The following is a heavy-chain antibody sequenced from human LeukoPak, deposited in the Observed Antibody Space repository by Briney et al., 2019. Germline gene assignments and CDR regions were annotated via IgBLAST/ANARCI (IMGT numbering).Heavy chain of an antibody. Sequence: AASVKVSCKASGYTFTSYGISWVRRAPGQGLEWMGWISAYNGNTNYAQKLQGRVTMTTDTSTSTAYMELRSLRSDDTAVYYCARDHSSSWSDEYYFDYWGQGTLVTVSS. CDR3: ARDHSSSWSDEYYFDY. D-gene: IGHD6-13*01. CDR1: GYTFTSYG. V-gene: IGHV1-18*01. CDR2: ISAYNGNT. J-gene: IGHJ4*02.